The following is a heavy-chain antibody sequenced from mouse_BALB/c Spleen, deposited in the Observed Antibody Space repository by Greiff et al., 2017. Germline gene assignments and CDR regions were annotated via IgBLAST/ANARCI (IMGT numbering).Heavy chain of an antibody. Sequence: DVMLVESGGGLVKPGGSLKLSCAASGFAFSSYDMSWVRQTPEKRLEWVAYISSGGGSTYYPDTVKGRFTISRDNAKNTLYLQMSSLKSEDTAMYYCARQGGPNWAYYFDYWGQGTTLTVSS. CDR1: GFAFSSYD. J-gene: IGHJ2*01. CDR3: ARQGGPNWAYYFDY. D-gene: IGHD4-1*01. CDR2: ISSGGGST. V-gene: IGHV5-12-1*01.